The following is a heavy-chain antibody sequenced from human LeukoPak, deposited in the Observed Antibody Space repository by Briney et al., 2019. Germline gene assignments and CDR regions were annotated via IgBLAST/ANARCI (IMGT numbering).Heavy chain of an antibody. CDR3: AKIGEFLEWLLQPDY. D-gene: IGHD3-3*01. CDR1: GFTFGNYW. V-gene: IGHV3-7*01. J-gene: IGHJ4*02. Sequence: GGSLRLSCAASGFTFGNYWMSWVRQAPGKGLEWVANIKQDGSEKYYVDSVKGRFTISRDNAKNSLYLQMNSLRAEDTAVYYCAKIGEFLEWLLQPDYWGQGTLVTVSS. CDR2: IKQDGSEK.